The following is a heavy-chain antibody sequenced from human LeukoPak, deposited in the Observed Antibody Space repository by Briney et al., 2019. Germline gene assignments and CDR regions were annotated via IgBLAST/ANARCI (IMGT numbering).Heavy chain of an antibody. CDR1: GYSFTGFY. D-gene: IGHD2-2*03. CDR2: INPSNGGT. J-gene: IGHJ6*03. V-gene: IGHV1-2*02. CDR3: ARGVLNRLLDIVVVPAAIGFDYYYYYMDV. Sequence: ASVKVSCKASGYSFTGFYIHWVRQAPGQGLEWMGWINPSNGGTDYAHNFQGRVTMTRNTSISTAYMELSSLRSEDTAVYYCARGVLNRLLDIVVVPAAIGFDYYYYYMDVWGKGTTVTVSS.